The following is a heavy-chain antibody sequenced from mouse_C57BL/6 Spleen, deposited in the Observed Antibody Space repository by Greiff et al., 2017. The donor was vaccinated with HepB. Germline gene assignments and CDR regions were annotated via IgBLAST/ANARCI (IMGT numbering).Heavy chain of an antibody. D-gene: IGHD3-3*01. V-gene: IGHV14-4*01. CDR2: IDPENGDT. CDR1: GFNIKDDY. Sequence: EVQLQQSGAELVRPGASVKLSCTASGFNIKDDYMHWVKQRPEQGLEWIGWIDPENGDTEYASKFQGKATITADTSSNTAYLQLSSLTSEDTAVYYCTPAGGRGYFDVWGTGTTVTVSS. J-gene: IGHJ1*03. CDR3: TPAGGRGYFDV.